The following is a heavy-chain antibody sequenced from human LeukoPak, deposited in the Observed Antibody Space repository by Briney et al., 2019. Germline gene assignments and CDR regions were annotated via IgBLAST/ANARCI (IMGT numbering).Heavy chain of an antibody. Sequence: ASVKVSCKASGYTFTNYYIHWVRQAPGQGLEWMGWINPNTGGAKYAQHFQGRVTMTRDTSISTAYMDLSGLKSDDTATYYCARVGSHYYFDSWGQGTLVTVSS. CDR2: INPNTGGA. CDR1: GYTFTNYY. J-gene: IGHJ4*02. V-gene: IGHV1-2*02. CDR3: ARVGSHYYFDS. D-gene: IGHD3-10*01.